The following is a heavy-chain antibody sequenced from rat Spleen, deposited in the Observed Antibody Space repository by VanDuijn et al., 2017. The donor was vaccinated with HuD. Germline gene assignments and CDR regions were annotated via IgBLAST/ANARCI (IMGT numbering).Heavy chain of an antibody. D-gene: IGHD1-4*01. Sequence: QVQLKESGPGLVQPSQTLSLTCTVSGFSLNNYGVIWVRQPPGKGLEWMGAIWSGGNTDYNSAFKSRLSISRDTSKSQVFLKMSSLQTEDTAIYFCTRCPGIPAGYYVMDAWGQGASVTVSS. CDR3: TRCPGIPAGYYVMDA. CDR1: GFSLNNYG. CDR2: IWSGGNT. V-gene: IGHV2-13*01. J-gene: IGHJ4*01.